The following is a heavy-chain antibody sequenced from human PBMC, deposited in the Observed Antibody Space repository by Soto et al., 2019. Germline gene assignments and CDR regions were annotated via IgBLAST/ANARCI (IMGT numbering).Heavy chain of an antibody. V-gene: IGHV6-1*01. Sequence: PSETLSLTCAISGDSVTSNSAAWNWIRQSPSRGLEWLGRTYYRSKWYNDYAVSVKSRITINPDTSKNQFSLQLNSVTPEDTAVYYCAREANGIAAAGTVYYGMDVWGQGTTVTVSS. D-gene: IGHD6-13*01. CDR1: GDSVTSNSAA. J-gene: IGHJ6*02. CDR3: AREANGIAAAGTVYYGMDV. CDR2: TYYRSKWYN.